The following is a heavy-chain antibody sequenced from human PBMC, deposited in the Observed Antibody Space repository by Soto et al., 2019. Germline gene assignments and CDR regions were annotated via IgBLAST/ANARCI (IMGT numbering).Heavy chain of an antibody. CDR1: GFTFSSYA. J-gene: IGHJ4*02. V-gene: IGHV3-30-3*01. D-gene: IGHD1-26*01. CDR2: ISYDGSNK. Sequence: GSLRLSCAASGFTFSSYAMHWVGQAPGKGLEWVAVISYDGSNKYYADSVKGRFTISRDNSKNTLYLQMNSLRAEDTAVYYCARDGRHYYFDYWGQGT. CDR3: ARDGRHYYFDY.